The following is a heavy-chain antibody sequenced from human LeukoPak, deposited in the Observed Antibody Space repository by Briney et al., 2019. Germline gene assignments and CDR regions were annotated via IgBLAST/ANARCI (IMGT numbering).Heavy chain of an antibody. CDR2: IYYSGST. J-gene: IGHJ4*02. V-gene: IGHV4-59*01. CDR3: ARDPGGSYLDY. Sequence: SETLSLTCTVSGGSISSYYWSWIRQPPGKGLEWIGYIYYSGSTNYNPSLKSRVTISVDTSKNQFSLKLSSVTAADTAVYYCARDPGGSYLDYWGQGTLVTVSS. CDR1: GGSISSYY. D-gene: IGHD1-26*01.